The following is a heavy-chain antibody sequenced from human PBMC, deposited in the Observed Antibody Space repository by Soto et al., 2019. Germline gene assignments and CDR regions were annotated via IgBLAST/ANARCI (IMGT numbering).Heavy chain of an antibody. CDR2: INPNSGGT. Sequence: SSAKVSCKASGYTFTGYYMHWVRQAPGQGLEWMGWINPNSGGTNYAQKFQGWVTMTRDTYISTAYMELSRLRSDDTAVYYCAIDGYRGSGEDYYSYGMDVGGQGTTVTVSS. CDR3: AIDGYRGSGEDYYSYGMDV. J-gene: IGHJ6*02. CDR1: GYTFTGYY. V-gene: IGHV1-2*04. D-gene: IGHD3-10*01.